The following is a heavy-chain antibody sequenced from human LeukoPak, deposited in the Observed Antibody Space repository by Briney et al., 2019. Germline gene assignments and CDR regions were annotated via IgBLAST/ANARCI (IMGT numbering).Heavy chain of an antibody. CDR3: AKDYSDSRVADVFLEY. CDR1: GLTFSDYA. D-gene: IGHD2-15*01. V-gene: IGHV3-23*01. CDR2: ITSGFTP. J-gene: IGHJ4*02. Sequence: SGGSLRLSRAASGLTFSDYAMSSFRQAPGKGLEWVSTITSGFTPHYADSVKGRFTISRDNSKNMFHLQLNSLRAEDTAVYYCAKDYSDSRVADVFLEYWGQGTPVTVSS.